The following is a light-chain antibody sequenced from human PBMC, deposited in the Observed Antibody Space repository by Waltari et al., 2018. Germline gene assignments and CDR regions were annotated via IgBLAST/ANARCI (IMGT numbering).Light chain of an antibody. CDR3: SSYTSSTTLV. J-gene: IGLJ3*02. CDR1: NTDVGGYNF. V-gene: IGLV2-14*03. Sequence: QSALTQPASVSGSPGQSITISCTGTNTDVGGYNFVSWYQQHPGKAPQLMIYDVSNRPSGVSNRVSGSKSGNTASLTISGLQAEDEADYYCSSYTSSTTLVFGGGTKLTVL. CDR2: DVS.